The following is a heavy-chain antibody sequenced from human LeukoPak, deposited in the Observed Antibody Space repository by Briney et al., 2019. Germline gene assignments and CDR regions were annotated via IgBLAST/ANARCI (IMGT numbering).Heavy chain of an antibody. CDR2: ISYDGSNK. CDR3: AREGESYDYVWGSYRYTSAFDP. CDR1: GFTFSSYA. Sequence: GGSLRLSCAASGFTFSSYAMHWVRQAPGKGLEWVAVISYDGSNKYYADSVKGRFTISRDNSKNTLYLQMNSLRAEDTAVYYCAREGESYDYVWGSYRYTSAFDPWGQGTLVTVSS. D-gene: IGHD3-16*02. J-gene: IGHJ5*02. V-gene: IGHV3-30*04.